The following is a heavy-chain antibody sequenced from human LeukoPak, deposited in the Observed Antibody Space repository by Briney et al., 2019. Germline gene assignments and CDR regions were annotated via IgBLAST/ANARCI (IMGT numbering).Heavy chain of an antibody. V-gene: IGHV3-48*02. CDR2: ISGSSRAI. Sequence: GGSLRLSCAAAGFTFSSYSMDWVRQAPGRGLEWLSFISGSSRAIYYADSVKGRFIISRDNANNSLYLQMNSLRDEDTAVYYCARPGYGDGYNWFDPWGQGTLVTVSS. J-gene: IGHJ5*02. CDR3: ARPGYGDGYNWFDP. D-gene: IGHD4-17*01. CDR1: GFTFSSYS.